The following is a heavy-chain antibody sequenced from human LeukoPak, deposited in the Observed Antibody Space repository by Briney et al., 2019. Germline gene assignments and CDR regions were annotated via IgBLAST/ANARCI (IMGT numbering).Heavy chain of an antibody. D-gene: IGHD2-21*02. V-gene: IGHV3-48*02. CDR3: AREPRYCGGDCGAFDI. CDR1: GFTFSSYS. Sequence: GGSLRLSCAASGFTFSSYSLNWVRQAPGKGLEWVSHISSGSSAIFYADSVRGRFTISRDNAKNSLYMQMISLRDEDTAVYYCAREPRYCGGDCGAFDIWGHGTIVRVSS. CDR2: ISSGSSAI. J-gene: IGHJ3*02.